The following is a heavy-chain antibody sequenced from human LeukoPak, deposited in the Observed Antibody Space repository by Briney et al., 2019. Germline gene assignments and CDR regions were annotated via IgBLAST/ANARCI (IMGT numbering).Heavy chain of an antibody. J-gene: IGHJ3*02. CDR3: AKIGGYDSSGYHLAPDAFDI. CDR2: ISGSGGST. V-gene: IGHV3-23*01. Sequence: GGSLRLSCAASGFTFSSYAMIWVRQAPGKGLEWVSAISGSGGSTYYADSVKGRFTISRDNSKNTLYLQMNSLRAEDTAVYYCAKIGGYDSSGYHLAPDAFDIWGQGTMVTVSS. D-gene: IGHD3-22*01. CDR1: GFTFSSYA.